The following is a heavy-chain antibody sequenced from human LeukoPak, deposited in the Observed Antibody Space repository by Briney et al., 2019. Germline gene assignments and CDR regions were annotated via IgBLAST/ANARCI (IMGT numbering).Heavy chain of an antibody. CDR1: GGSISSSNYY. J-gene: IGHJ5*02. V-gene: IGHV4-39*07. D-gene: IGHD3-10*01. CDR2: IYYSGST. Sequence: SETLSLTCTVSGGSISSSNYYWGWIRQPPGKGLEWIGSIYYSGSTYYNPSLKSRVTISVDTSKNQFSLKLSSVTAADTAVYYCARDPTPYGSGSRNWFDPWGQGTLVTVSS. CDR3: ARDPTPYGSGSRNWFDP.